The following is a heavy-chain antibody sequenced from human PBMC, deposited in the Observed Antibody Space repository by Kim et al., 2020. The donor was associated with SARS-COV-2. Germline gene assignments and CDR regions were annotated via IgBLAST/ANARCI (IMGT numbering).Heavy chain of an antibody. V-gene: IGHV5-51*01. D-gene: IGHD3-3*01. CDR3: ARQTIFGVDPPVFDY. J-gene: IGHJ4*02. Sequence: GESLKISCKGSGYSFTSYWIGWVRQMPGKGLEWMGIIYPGDSDTRYSPSFQGQVTISADKSISTAYLQWSSLKASDTAMYYCARQTIFGVDPPVFDYWGQGTLVTVSS. CDR2: IYPGDSDT. CDR1: GYSFTSYW.